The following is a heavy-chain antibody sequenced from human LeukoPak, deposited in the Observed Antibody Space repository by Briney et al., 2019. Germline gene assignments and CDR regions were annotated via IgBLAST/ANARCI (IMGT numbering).Heavy chain of an antibody. Sequence: GGSLRFSCAASGFTFSDYYMSWIRQAPGKGLEWVSYISSSSSYTNYADSVKGRFTISRDNAKNSLYLQMNSLRAEDTAVYYCARDDYGDNPLDYWGQGTLVTVSS. V-gene: IGHV3-11*06. CDR2: ISSSSSYT. J-gene: IGHJ4*02. CDR3: ARDDYGDNPLDY. D-gene: IGHD4-17*01. CDR1: GFTFSDYY.